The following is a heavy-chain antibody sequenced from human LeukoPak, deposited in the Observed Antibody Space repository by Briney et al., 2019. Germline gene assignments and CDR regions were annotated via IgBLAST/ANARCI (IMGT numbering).Heavy chain of an antibody. V-gene: IGHV3-73*01. CDR3: TRSDYGDMIFDY. CDR1: GFTFSGSA. Sequence: GGSLKLSCAASGFTFSGSAMHWVRQASGKGLEWVGRIRSKANSYATAYAASVKCRFTISRDDSKNTAYLQMNSLKTEDTAVYYCTRSDYGDMIFDYWGQGTLVTVSS. CDR2: IRSKANSYAT. J-gene: IGHJ4*02. D-gene: IGHD4-17*01.